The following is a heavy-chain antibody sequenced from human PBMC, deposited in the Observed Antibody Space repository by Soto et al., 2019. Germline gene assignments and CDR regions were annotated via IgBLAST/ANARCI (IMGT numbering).Heavy chain of an antibody. D-gene: IGHD2-15*01. V-gene: IGHV4-4*02. CDR2: FYHSGST. CDR1: SGSISSSNW. Sequence: QVQLQESGPGLVKPSGTLSLTCAVSSGSISSSNWWCWVRQPPGKGLEWIGEFYHSGSTNYNPSLKSPVTLSVDKSKNQLTRKLSSVTAADTAVYYCARGGYCSGGSCYRYYYYYMDAWGKGTTVTVSS. J-gene: IGHJ6*03. CDR3: ARGGYCSGGSCYRYYYYYMDA.